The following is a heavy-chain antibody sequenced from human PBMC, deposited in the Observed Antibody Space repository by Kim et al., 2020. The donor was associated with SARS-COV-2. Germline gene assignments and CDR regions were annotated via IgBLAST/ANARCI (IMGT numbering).Heavy chain of an antibody. V-gene: IGHV1-46*04. D-gene: IGHD6-19*01. CDR2: IHPGGTGT. J-gene: IGHJ4*02. Sequence: ASVKVSCKSSGYTFTSHFYHWVRQAPGQGLEWLGKIHPGGTGTRYAQKLQGRVTITWDTPTSTVYMELSDLRSDDTAVYYCAREAAVAGRNFDYWGPGTL. CDR1: GYTFTSHF. CDR3: AREAAVAGRNFDY.